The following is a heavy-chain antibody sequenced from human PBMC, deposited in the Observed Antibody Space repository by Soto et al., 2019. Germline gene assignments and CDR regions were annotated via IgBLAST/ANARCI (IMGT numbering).Heavy chain of an antibody. CDR3: AVIMVRGVINYFDY. CDR2: INAGNGNT. CDR1: GYTFTSYA. Sequence: ASVKVSCKASGYTFTSYAMHWVRQAPGQRLEWMGWINAGNGNTKYSQKFQGRVTITRDTSASTAYMELSSLRSEDTAVYYCAVIMVRGVINYFDYWGQGTLVTVSS. D-gene: IGHD3-10*01. V-gene: IGHV1-3*01. J-gene: IGHJ4*02.